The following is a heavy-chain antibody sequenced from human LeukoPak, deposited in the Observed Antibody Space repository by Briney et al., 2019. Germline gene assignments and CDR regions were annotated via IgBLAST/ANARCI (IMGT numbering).Heavy chain of an antibody. D-gene: IGHD6-13*01. CDR3: ARGGAAAP. V-gene: IGHV3-21*01. J-gene: IGHJ5*02. CDR1: GFTFSSYS. Sequence: GGSLRLSCVASGFTFSSYSMNWVRQAPGEGLEWVSSISSGSNYISYADSVKGRFTISIDNAKNSLDLQMNSLTTEDTAMYYCARGGAAAPWGQGTLVTVSS. CDR2: ISSGSNYI.